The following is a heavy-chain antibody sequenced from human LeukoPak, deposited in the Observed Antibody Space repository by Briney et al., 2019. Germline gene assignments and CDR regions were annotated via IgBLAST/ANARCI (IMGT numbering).Heavy chain of an antibody. CDR3: AKDKRIYSSGWYEANFDY. Sequence: PGGSLRLFCAASGFTFSTSCMHWVRQAPGKGMEWVAVISYDGSNKYYADSVKGRFTISRDNSKNTLYLQMNSLRAEDTAVYYCAKDKRIYSSGWYEANFDYWGQGTLVTVSS. CDR1: GFTFSTSC. CDR2: ISYDGSNK. J-gene: IGHJ4*02. V-gene: IGHV3-30*18. D-gene: IGHD6-19*01.